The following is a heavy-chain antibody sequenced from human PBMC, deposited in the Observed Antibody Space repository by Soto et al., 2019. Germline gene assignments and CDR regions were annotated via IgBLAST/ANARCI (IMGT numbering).Heavy chain of an antibody. V-gene: IGHV4-31*03. J-gene: IGHJ4*02. CDR3: AREKPSDYVWGSYRIIDY. D-gene: IGHD3-16*01. CDR2: IYYSGST. Sequence: SETLSLTCTVSGGSISSGGYYWSWIRQHPGKGLEWIGYIYYSGSTYYNPSLKSRVTISVDTSKNQFSLKLSSVTAADTAVYYCAREKPSDYVWGSYRIIDYWGQGTLVTVSS. CDR1: GGSISSGGYY.